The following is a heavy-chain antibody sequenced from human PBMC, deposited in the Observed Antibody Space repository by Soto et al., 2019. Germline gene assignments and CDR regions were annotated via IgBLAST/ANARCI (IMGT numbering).Heavy chain of an antibody. J-gene: IGHJ5*02. CDR2: ISYDGSNK. Sequence: QVQLVESGGGVVQPGRSLRLSCAASGFTFSSYGMHWVGQAPGKGLEWVAVISYDGSNKYYADSVKGRFTISRDNSKNTLYLKMNSLRAEDTAVYYCAKDLEMAHNLSSWGQGTLVTVSS. CDR3: AKDLEMAHNLSS. D-gene: IGHD3-3*01. CDR1: GFTFSSYG. V-gene: IGHV3-30*18.